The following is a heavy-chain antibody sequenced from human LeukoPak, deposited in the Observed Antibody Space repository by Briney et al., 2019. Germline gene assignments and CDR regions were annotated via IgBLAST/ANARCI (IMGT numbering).Heavy chain of an antibody. J-gene: IGHJ4*02. CDR1: GFTFSSYG. CDR2: ISGSGGST. D-gene: IGHD3-22*01. CDR3: AKDPTTITMIVYFDY. V-gene: IGHV3-23*01. Sequence: PGGSLRLSCAASGFTFSSYGMHWVRQAPGKGLEWVSAISGSGGSTYYADSVKGRFTISRDNSKNTLYLQMNSLRAEDTAVYYCAKDPTTITMIVYFDYWGQGTLVTVSS.